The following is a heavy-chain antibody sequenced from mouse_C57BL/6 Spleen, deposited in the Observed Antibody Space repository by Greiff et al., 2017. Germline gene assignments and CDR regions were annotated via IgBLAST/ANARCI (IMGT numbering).Heavy chain of an antibody. V-gene: IGHV1-55*01. CDR3: ASSETVDRGLAFAY. Sequence: QVQLQQPGAELVKPGASVKMSCKASGYTFTSYWITWVKQRPGQGLEWIGDIYPGSGSTNYNEKFKSKATLTVDTSSSTAYMQLSSLTSEDSAVYDGASSETVDRGLAFAYWGQGTLVTVSA. CDR1: GYTFTSYW. CDR2: IYPGSGST. D-gene: IGHD3-2*01. J-gene: IGHJ3*01.